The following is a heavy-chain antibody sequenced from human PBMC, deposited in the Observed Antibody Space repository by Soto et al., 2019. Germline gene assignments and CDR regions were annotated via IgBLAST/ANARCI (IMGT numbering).Heavy chain of an antibody. Sequence: SLRLSCAASGFSFEDYTMHWVRHTPGKGPEWISLISWDGGRTLYSDSVKGRFIISRDNSKNSLYLQMNSLTTEDTALYFCARYSYDVLTGQKRYFDHWGQGTLVTVSS. D-gene: IGHD3-9*01. CDR1: GFSFEDYT. V-gene: IGHV3-43*01. J-gene: IGHJ4*02. CDR2: ISWDGGRT. CDR3: ARYSYDVLTGQKRYFDH.